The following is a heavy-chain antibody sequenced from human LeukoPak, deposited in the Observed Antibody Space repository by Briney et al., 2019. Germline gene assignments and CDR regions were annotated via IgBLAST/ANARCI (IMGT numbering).Heavy chain of an antibody. CDR1: GFTFDDYA. D-gene: IGHD6-19*01. V-gene: IGHV3-9*01. CDR2: ISWNSGSI. CDR3: ARDRVTGTSRHYFDY. J-gene: IGHJ4*02. Sequence: PGGSLRLSCAASGFTFDDYAMHWVRQAPGKGLEWVSGISWNSGSIGYADSVKGRFTISRDNSKNTLYLQMNSLRAEDTAVYYCARDRVTGTSRHYFDYWGQGTLVTVSS.